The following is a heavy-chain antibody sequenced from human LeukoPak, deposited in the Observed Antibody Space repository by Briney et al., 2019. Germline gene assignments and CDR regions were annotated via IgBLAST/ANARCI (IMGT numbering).Heavy chain of an antibody. V-gene: IGHV1-24*01. Sequence: ASVKVSCKVSGYTLAELSMHWVRQAPGKGLEWMGGFDPEDGETIYAQKFQGRVTMTEDTSTDTACMELSSLGSEDTAVYYCATGVGQVSSGRDYWGQGTLVTVSS. J-gene: IGHJ4*02. CDR3: ATGVGQVSSGRDY. CDR1: GYTLAELS. CDR2: FDPEDGET. D-gene: IGHD6-19*01.